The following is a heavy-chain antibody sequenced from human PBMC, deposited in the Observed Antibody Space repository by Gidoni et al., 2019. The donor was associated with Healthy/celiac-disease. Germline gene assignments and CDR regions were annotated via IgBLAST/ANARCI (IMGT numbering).Heavy chain of an antibody. J-gene: IGHJ4*02. V-gene: IGHV5-51*01. Sequence: EVQLVQSGAEVKKPGESLKISCKGSGYSFTSYWIGWVRQMPGKGLEWMGIIYPGDSDTRYSPSFQGQVTISADKSISTAYLQWSSLKASDTAMYYCARREARYCSSTSCYSGDYWGQGTLVTVSS. D-gene: IGHD2-2*01. CDR1: GYSFTSYW. CDR2: IYPGDSDT. CDR3: ARREARYCSSTSCYSGDY.